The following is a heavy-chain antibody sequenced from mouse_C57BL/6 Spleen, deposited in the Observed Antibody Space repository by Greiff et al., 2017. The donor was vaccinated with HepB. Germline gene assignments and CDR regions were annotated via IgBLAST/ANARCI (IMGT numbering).Heavy chain of an antibody. CDR3: ASFTTVVPLLDFDV. Sequence: VKLQQPGAELVRPGSSVKLSCKASGYTFTSYWMHWVKQRPIQGLEWIGNIDPSDSETHYNQKFKDKATLTVDKSSSTAYMQLSSLTSEDSAVYYCASFTTVVPLLDFDVWGTGTTVTVSS. D-gene: IGHD1-1*01. J-gene: IGHJ1*03. V-gene: IGHV1-52*01. CDR1: GYTFTSYW. CDR2: IDPSDSET.